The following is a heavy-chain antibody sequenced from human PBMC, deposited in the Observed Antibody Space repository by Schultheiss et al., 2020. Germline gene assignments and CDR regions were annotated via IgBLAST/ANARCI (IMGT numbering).Heavy chain of an antibody. D-gene: IGHD2-2*01. V-gene: IGHV2-5*02. CDR3: ARIIELLSNNYYYYGMDV. CDR1: GFSLSTSGVG. CDR2: IYWDDDK. Sequence: SGPTLVKPTQTLTLTCTFSGFSLSTSGVGVGWIRQPPGKALEWLALIYWDDDKRYSTSLKSRLTISKDTSKSQVVLTMTNMDPVDTATYYCARIIELLSNNYYYYGMDVWGKGTTVTVSS. J-gene: IGHJ6*04.